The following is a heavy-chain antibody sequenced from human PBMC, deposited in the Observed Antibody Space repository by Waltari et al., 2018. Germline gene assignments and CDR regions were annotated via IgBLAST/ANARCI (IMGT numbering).Heavy chain of an antibody. J-gene: IGHJ3*02. V-gene: IGHV4-34*01. CDR1: AGSFSGYY. Sequence: QVQLQQWGAGLLKPSETLSLTCAVYAGSFSGYYWSWIRQPPGKGLEWIGEINDSGSTNYNPYLKSRVTISVDTSKNQFSLKLSSVTAADTAVYYCARGLYEDAFDIWGQGTMVTVSS. CDR2: INDSGST. CDR3: ARGLYEDAFDI. D-gene: IGHD5-12*01.